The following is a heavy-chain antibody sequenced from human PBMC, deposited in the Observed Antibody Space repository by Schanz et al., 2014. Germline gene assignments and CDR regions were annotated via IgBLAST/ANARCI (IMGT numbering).Heavy chain of an antibody. CDR3: VRVSFADPRVYRGMDRDIDD. CDR1: GFTFSSHW. CDR2: INSVGSNT. V-gene: IGHV3-74*01. J-gene: IGHJ4*02. Sequence: EVQLVQSGGGLVQPGGSLRLSCAASGFTFSSHWMHWVRQDPGKGLVWVARINSVGSNTDYADSVTGRFTISRDNSKNSLYLQMNNLRAEDTAVYYCVRVSFADPRVYRGMDRDIDDWGQGTLVTVSS. D-gene: IGHD6-6*01.